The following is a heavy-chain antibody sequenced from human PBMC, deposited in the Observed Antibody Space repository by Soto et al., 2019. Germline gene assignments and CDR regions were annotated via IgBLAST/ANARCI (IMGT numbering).Heavy chain of an antibody. V-gene: IGHV3-53*05. CDR2: IYSHGDT. CDR1: GFTVSNNY. D-gene: IGHD2-15*01. CDR3: ARKTDSGGNGGF. J-gene: IGHJ4*02. Sequence: EVRLVETGGDLIQPGGSLRLSCAVSGFTVSNNYMYWVRQPPGKGLEWVSLIYSHGDTRYAGSVRGRFTVSRDNSKNTLYIQMNSLRSEDTAVYYCARKTDSGGNGGFWGQGTLVTVSS.